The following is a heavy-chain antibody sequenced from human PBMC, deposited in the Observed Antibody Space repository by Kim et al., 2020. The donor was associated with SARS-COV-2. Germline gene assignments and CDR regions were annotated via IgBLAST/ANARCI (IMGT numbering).Heavy chain of an antibody. Sequence: SETLSLTCTVSGGSISSSSYYWGWIRQPPGKGLEWIGSIYYSGSTYYNPSLKSRVTISVDTSKNQFSLKLSSVTAADTAVYYCARQGRGVTSIDYWGQGTLVTVSS. CDR1: GGSISSSSYY. CDR3: ARQGRGVTSIDY. D-gene: IGHD3-10*01. V-gene: IGHV4-39*01. CDR2: IYYSGST. J-gene: IGHJ4*02.